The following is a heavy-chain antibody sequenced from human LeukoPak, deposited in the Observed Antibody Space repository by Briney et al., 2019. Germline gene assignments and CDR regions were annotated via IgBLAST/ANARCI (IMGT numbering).Heavy chain of an antibody. D-gene: IGHD4-11*01. CDR3: ARTQSRFDY. CDR2: TYYSGST. CDR1: GGSISSSSYY. J-gene: IGHJ4*02. Sequence: SETLSLTCTVSGGSISSSSYYWGWIRQPPGKGLEWIGSTYYSGSTYYNPSLKSRVTISVDTSKNQFSLKLSSVTAADTAVYYCARTQSRFDYWGQGTLVTVSS. V-gene: IGHV4-39*07.